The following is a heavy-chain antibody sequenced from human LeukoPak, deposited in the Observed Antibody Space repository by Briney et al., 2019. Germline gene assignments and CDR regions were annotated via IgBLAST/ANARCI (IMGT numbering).Heavy chain of an antibody. CDR2: IYHSGST. CDR1: GGSISSYY. J-gene: IGHJ4*02. Sequence: SETLSLTCTVSGGSISSYYWSWIRQPPGKGLEWIGYIYHSGSTYYNPSLKSRVTISVDRSKNQFSLKLSSVTAADTAVYYCASSGSSSSFDYWGQGTLVTVSS. D-gene: IGHD6-6*01. V-gene: IGHV4-59*12. CDR3: ASSGSSSSFDY.